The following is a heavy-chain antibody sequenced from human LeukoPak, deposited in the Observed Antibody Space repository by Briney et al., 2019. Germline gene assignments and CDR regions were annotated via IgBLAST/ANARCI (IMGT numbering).Heavy chain of an antibody. V-gene: IGHV3-23*01. J-gene: IGHJ5*02. CDR1: GFTFSTYG. CDR3: AKKYNTGLDP. D-gene: IGHD1-14*01. Sequence: PGGSLRLSCAASGFTFSTYGMSWVRQAPGKGLEWVSAISGSGDSTYYADSVKGRFTISRDNSKNTLYLQMNSLRAEDRAVYYCAKKYNTGLDPWGQGTLVTVSS. CDR2: ISGSGDST.